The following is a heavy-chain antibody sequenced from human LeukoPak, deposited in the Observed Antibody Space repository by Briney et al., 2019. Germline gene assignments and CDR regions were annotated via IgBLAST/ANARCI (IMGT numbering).Heavy chain of an antibody. D-gene: IGHD6-13*01. CDR1: GDSISNYY. CDR3: ARDRGYSSSWYSGYFDY. Sequence: PSETLSLTCAVSGDSISNYYWSWIRQPPGKGLEWIGYIYYSGSTNYNPSLKSRVTISVDTSKNQFSLKLSSVTAADTAVYYCARDRGYSSSWYSGYFDYWGQGTLVTVSS. CDR2: IYYSGST. J-gene: IGHJ4*02. V-gene: IGHV4-59*01.